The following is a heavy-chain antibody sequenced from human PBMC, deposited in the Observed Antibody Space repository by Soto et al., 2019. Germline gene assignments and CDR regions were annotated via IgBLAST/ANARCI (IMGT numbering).Heavy chain of an antibody. CDR3: TRAGSDPRNFYISNYYAMDV. CDR1: GFSVSSDY. CDR2: IYSGGDT. D-gene: IGHD3-10*01. J-gene: IGHJ6*02. V-gene: IGHV3-53*01. Sequence: EVQLVESGGTSIQAGGSLRLSCAAAGFSVSSDYMSWVRQAPGKGLEWVSLIYSGGDTYYADSVKGRFTISRDISSNTIYLDMTSIRANDTAIYYCTRAGSDPRNFYISNYYAMDVWGRGTTVTVSS.